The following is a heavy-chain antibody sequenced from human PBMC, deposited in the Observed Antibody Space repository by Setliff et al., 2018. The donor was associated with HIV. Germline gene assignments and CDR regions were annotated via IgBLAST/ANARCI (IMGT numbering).Heavy chain of an antibody. V-gene: IGHV4-39*01. CDR1: GGSISSSSYY. D-gene: IGHD5-18*01. J-gene: IGHJ6*02. CDR2: FHYSGST. CDR3: ARGLSVYSYANVYYYHGMDV. Sequence: SLTCNVSGGSISSSSYYWGWIRQPPGKGLEWIGSFHYSGSTSYNPSLRSRVTISVDTSKNQFSLKMTSVTAADTAVYYCARGLSVYSYANVYYYHGMDVWGQGTTVTVSS.